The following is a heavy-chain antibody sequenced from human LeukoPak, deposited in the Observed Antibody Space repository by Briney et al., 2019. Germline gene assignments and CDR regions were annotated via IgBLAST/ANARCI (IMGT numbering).Heavy chain of an antibody. J-gene: IGHJ4*02. D-gene: IGHD5-12*01. CDR2: IYYSGTT. CDR1: GGSISSSDYY. CDR3: ARATYSGYDFGY. V-gene: IGHV4-39*01. Sequence: SETLSLTCTVSGGSISSSDYYWGWIRQPPGKGLEWIASIYYSGTTHYNPSHQSRVTMSVDTSKNQFSLKLRSVTAADTAVYYCARATYSGYDFGYWGRGTLVTVSS.